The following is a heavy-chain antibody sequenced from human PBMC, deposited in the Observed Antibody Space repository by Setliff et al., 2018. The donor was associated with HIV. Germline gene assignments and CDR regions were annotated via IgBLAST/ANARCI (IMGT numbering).Heavy chain of an antibody. CDR1: GDTDFY. D-gene: IGHD1-26*01. Sequence: PSETLSLTCTVSGDTDFYWNWIRQPPGKGLEWIGYIHASGKTNYNPSLKSRVTISLDTSKMQFSLNLTSVTAADTAVYYCARGGFKWSGSYADYWGQGTLVTVSS. V-gene: IGHV4-4*09. J-gene: IGHJ4*02. CDR2: IHASGKT. CDR3: ARGGFKWSGSYADY.